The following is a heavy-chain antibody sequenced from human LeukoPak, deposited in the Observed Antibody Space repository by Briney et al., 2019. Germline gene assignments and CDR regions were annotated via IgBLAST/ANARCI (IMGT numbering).Heavy chain of an antibody. Sequence: ASVKVSCKASGYSITGYYMHWVRQAPGQGLEWMGWINPDSGDTKYAQKFQGRVTMTRDTSISTAYMEESRLRFDDTAMYYCAREVGYLLGEYRLGFWGPGTLVTVSS. CDR3: AREVGYLLGEYRLGF. CDR1: GYSITGYY. V-gene: IGHV1-2*02. J-gene: IGHJ4*02. CDR2: INPDSGDT. D-gene: IGHD3-10*01.